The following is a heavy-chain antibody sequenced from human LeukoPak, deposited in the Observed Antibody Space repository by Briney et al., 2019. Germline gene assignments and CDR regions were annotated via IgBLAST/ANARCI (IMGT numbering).Heavy chain of an antibody. D-gene: IGHD3-3*01. Sequence: GGSLRLSCAASGFTFSSYAMSWVRQAPGKGLEWVSAISGSGGSTYYADSVKGRSTISRDNSKNTLYLQMNSLRAEDTAVYYCAKPDITYYDFWSGYYFDYWGQGTLVTVSS. J-gene: IGHJ4*02. V-gene: IGHV3-23*01. CDR1: GFTFSSYA. CDR3: AKPDITYYDFWSGYYFDY. CDR2: ISGSGGST.